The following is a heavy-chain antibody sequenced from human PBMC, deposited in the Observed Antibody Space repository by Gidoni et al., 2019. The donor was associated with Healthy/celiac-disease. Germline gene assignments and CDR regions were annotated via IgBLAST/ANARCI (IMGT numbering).Heavy chain of an antibody. CDR2: ITYDGSNK. CDR3: AREAEEIAVAGVGFDY. Sequence: QVQLVESGGGVVQPGRSLRLSCSASGFTSRSYAMHWVRQAPGKGLEWVEVITYDGSNKYYADSVKGRFTISRDNYKNTLYLQMNSLRAEDTAVYYCAREAEEIAVAGVGFDYWGQGTLVTVSS. D-gene: IGHD6-19*01. CDR1: GFTSRSYA. V-gene: IGHV3-30-3*01. J-gene: IGHJ4*02.